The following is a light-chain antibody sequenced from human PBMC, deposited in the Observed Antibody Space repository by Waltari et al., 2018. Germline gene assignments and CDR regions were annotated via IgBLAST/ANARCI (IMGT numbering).Light chain of an antibody. CDR1: SRDVGAYNV. J-gene: IGLJ2*01. Sequence: QSALTQAPSASGSLGQSVTISCTGTSRDVGAYNVVSWYQQYPGKAPKLIIYEVTKRPSGVPDRFSGSKSGSTASLTVSGLQTEDEADYHCTSYAGGDNWVFGGGTRLTVL. CDR2: EVT. CDR3: TSYAGGDNWV. V-gene: IGLV2-8*01.